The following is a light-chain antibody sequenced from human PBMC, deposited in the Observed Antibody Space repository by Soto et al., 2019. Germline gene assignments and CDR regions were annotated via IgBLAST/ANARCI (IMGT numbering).Light chain of an antibody. V-gene: IGLV2-14*02. Sequence: QSVLAQPASVSGSPGQSITISCTGTSGFVGSFSLVSWYQQHPGKAPKVMIYEVNKRPSGVSNRFSGSKSANSASLTISGLQAEDEADYYCSSLTNSNTLLFGGGTKVTVL. CDR3: SSLTNSNTLL. CDR2: EVN. J-gene: IGLJ3*02. CDR1: SGFVGSFSL.